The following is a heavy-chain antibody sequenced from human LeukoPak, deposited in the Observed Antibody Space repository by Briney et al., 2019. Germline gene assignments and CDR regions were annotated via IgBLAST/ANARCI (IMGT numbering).Heavy chain of an antibody. CDR3: ARAQQQGHIVVVVAAPYGDYYDY. J-gene: IGHJ4*02. D-gene: IGHD2-15*01. V-gene: IGHV4-34*01. Sequence: SETLCLTCAVYGGSFSGYYWSWIRQLPGKGLEWIGEINHSGSTNYNPSLKSRVTISVDTSKDQFSLKLSSVTAADTAVYYCARAQQQGHIVVVVAAPYGDYYDYWGQGTLVTVSS. CDR1: GGSFSGYY. CDR2: INHSGST.